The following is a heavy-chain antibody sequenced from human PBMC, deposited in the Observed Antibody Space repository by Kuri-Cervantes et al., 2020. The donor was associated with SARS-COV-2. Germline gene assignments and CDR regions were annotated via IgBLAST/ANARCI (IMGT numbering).Heavy chain of an antibody. V-gene: IGHV3-30*01. Sequence: LSLTCAASGFTFSSYAMHWVRQAPGKGLEWVAVISYDGSKKYYADSLKGRFTISRDNSKNKLFLQMNSLRVEDTALYYCARDGGDYWGQGTLVTVSS. CDR2: ISYDGSKK. J-gene: IGHJ4*02. CDR1: GFTFSSYA. CDR3: ARDGGDY.